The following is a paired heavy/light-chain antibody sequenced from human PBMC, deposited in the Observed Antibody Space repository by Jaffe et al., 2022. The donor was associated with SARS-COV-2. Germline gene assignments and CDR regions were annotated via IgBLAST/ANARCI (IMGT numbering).Heavy chain of an antibody. CDR1: GYSFTNYW. CDR2: IYPGDSDT. D-gene: IGHD2-2*01. Sequence: EVQLVQSGAEVKKPGESLKISCKGSGYSFTNYWIGWVRQMPGKGLEWMGIIYPGDSDTRNSPSFQGQVTISADKSISTAYLQWSSLKASDTAMYYCARLGGECSSPSCRKSGFAYWGQGTLVTVSS. CDR3: ARLGGECSSPSCRKSGFAY. J-gene: IGHJ4*02. V-gene: IGHV5-51*01.
Light chain of an antibody. CDR1: QSLLHRNGYNY. J-gene: IGKJ1*01. CDR2: LGS. V-gene: IGKV2-28*01. CDR3: MQALQTPWT. Sequence: DIVMTQSPLSLPVTPGEPASISCRSSQSLLHRNGYNYLDWYLQKPGQSPQLLIYLGSNRASGVPDRFSGSGSGTDFTLKISRVEAEDVGVYYCMQALQTPWTFGQGTKVEIK.